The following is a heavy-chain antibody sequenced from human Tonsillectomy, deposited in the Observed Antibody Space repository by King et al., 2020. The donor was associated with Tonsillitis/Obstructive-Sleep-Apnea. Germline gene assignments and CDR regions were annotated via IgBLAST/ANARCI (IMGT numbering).Heavy chain of an antibody. D-gene: IGHD1-1*01. J-gene: IGHJ3*02. CDR1: GFTFSSYA. V-gene: IGHV3-23*04. CDR2: ISGSGGST. Sequence: VQLVESGGGLVQPGGSLRLSCAASGFTFSSYAMSWVRQAPGKGLEWVSAISGSGGSTYYADSVKGRFTISRDNSKNTLYLQMNSLRAEDTAVYYCAKDRYIRRVGADAFDIWGQGTMVTVSS. CDR3: AKDRYIRRVGADAFDI.